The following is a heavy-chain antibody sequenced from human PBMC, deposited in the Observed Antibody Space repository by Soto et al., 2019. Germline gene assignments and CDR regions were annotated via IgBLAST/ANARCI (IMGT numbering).Heavy chain of an antibody. CDR1: GFTFSSYS. CDR3: ARDRDATIFGVVIPYYYYYGMDV. CDR2: ISSSSSYI. V-gene: IGHV3-21*01. D-gene: IGHD3-3*01. Sequence: PGGSLRLSCAASGFTFSSYSMNWVRQAPGKGLEWVSSISSSSSYIYYADSVKGRFTISRDNAKNSLYLQMNSLRAEDTAVYYCARDRDATIFGVVIPYYYYYGMDVWGQGTTVTVYS. J-gene: IGHJ6*02.